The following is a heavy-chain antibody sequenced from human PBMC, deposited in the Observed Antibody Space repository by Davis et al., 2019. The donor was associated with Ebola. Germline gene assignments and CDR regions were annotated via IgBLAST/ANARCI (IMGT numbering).Heavy chain of an antibody. Sequence: PGGSLRLSCAASGFTFDDYAMHWVRQAPGKGLEWVSGISWNSGSIGYADSVKGRFTISRDNAKNSLYLQMNSLRAEDTALYPLGPVLRFLEWLLCWFDPWGQGTLVTVSS. V-gene: IGHV3-9*01. CDR1: GFTFDDYA. CDR3: GPVLRFLEWLLCWFDP. J-gene: IGHJ5*02. CDR2: ISWNSGSI. D-gene: IGHD3-3*01.